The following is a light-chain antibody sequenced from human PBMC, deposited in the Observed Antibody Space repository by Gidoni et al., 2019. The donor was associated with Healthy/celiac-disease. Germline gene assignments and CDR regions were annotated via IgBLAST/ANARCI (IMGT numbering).Light chain of an antibody. Sequence: EIVLTQSPGTLSLSPGERATLSCRASQSVSSSYLAWYQQKPGQAPRLLIYGTSRATGIPDRFSGSGSGTDFTLTISRLEPEDFAVYYCQQYGSSPWTFGQGTKVEIK. CDR3: QQYGSSPWT. V-gene: IGKV3-20*01. CDR2: GT. J-gene: IGKJ1*01. CDR1: QSVSSSY.